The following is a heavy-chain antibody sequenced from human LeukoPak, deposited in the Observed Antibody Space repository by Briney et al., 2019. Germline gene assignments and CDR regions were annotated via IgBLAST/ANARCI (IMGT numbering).Heavy chain of an antibody. D-gene: IGHD1-1*01. V-gene: IGHV3-74*03. Sequence: PGGSLRLSCTASGFTFTSNWLHWVRQAPGKGLMWVSRINGDGSTPMDADSVKGRFTTSRDNAKNTLFLQMNSLRAEDTAVYFCAREWKGALDFWGQGTLVTVSS. J-gene: IGHJ4*02. CDR1: GFTFTSNW. CDR2: INGDGSTP. CDR3: AREWKGALDF.